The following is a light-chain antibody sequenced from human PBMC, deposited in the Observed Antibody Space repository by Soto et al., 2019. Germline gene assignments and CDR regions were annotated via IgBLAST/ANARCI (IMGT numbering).Light chain of an antibody. CDR3: AAWDDSLSGSYV. V-gene: IGLV1-44*01. CDR1: SSNIGGSS. CDR2: SDD. J-gene: IGLJ1*01. Sequence: QSVLTQPPSASGTPGQRVTISCSGSSSNIGGSSVNWYQQLPGTAPRLLIYSDDQRPSGVPDRFSGSKSGTSASLAITGLQSDDEADYYCAAWDDSLSGSYVFGTGTKLTVL.